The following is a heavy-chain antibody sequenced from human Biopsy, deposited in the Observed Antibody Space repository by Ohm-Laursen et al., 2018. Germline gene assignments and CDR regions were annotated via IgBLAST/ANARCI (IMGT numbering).Heavy chain of an antibody. V-gene: IGHV4-39*01. CDR3: ARHPTGFWFDP. CDR1: GGSVSSNVHY. J-gene: IGHJ5*02. Sequence: GTLSLTCTVSGGSVSSNVHYWAWIRQPPGKGLECIGTVFHSGITFYNPSLKSRVTISIDTSKNQFSLNLSSVTAADTAVYYCARHPTGFWFDPWGQGTVVTVSS. CDR2: VFHSGIT.